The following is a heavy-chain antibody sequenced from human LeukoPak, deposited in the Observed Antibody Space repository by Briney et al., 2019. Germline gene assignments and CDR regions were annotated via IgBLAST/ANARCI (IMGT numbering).Heavy chain of an antibody. CDR1: GFTFSSYT. D-gene: IGHD2-2*01. CDR3: ARDFGGYCSSSNCYLGWLDY. V-gene: IGHV3-21*03. Sequence: PGGSLRPSCAASGFTFSSYTMNWVRQAPGKGLEWVSSIISSSSYIYYADSVKGRFTISRDNAKNSLYLQMNSLRAEDTAVYYCARDFGGYCSSSNCYLGWLDYWGQGTLVTVSS. CDR2: IISSSSYI. J-gene: IGHJ4*02.